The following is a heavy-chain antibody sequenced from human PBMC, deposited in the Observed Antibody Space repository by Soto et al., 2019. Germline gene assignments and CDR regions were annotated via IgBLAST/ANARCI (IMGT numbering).Heavy chain of an antibody. J-gene: IGHJ5*02. CDR1: GFTFSSYG. CDR3: ARDISNNWFDP. CDR2: IWYDGSNK. D-gene: IGHD3-9*01. Sequence: GGSLRLSCAASGFTFSSYGMHWVRQAPGKGLEWVAVIWYDGSNKYYADSVKGRFTISRDNSKNTLYLQMNSLRAEDTAVYYCARDISNNWFDPWGQGTLVTVSS. V-gene: IGHV3-33*01.